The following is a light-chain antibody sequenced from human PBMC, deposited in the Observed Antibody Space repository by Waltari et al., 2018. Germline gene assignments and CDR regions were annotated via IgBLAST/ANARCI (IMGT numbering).Light chain of an antibody. CDR2: GAS. J-gene: IGKJ3*01. CDR1: QGVSSSY. Sequence: EIVVTQSPGTLSLSPGEIATLSCRASQGVSSSYLAWYQQKPGQAPRLLIYGASSRATGIPDRFSGSGSGTDITLTISRLEPEDFAVYYCQQYGSSPRTFGPGTKVEIK. CDR3: QQYGSSPRT. V-gene: IGKV3-20*01.